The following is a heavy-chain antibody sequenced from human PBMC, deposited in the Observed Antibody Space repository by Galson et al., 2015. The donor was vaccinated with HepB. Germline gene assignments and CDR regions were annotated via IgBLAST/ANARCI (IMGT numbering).Heavy chain of an antibody. CDR1: GGSISTSY. J-gene: IGHJ6*03. CDR3: ARGGVDCSGGSCYYYYYYMDV. D-gene: IGHD2-15*01. CDR2: IYYSGST. Sequence: SETLSLTCTVSGGSISTSYWSWIRQPPGKGLEWIGYIYYSGSTNYNPSLKSRVTISVDTSKNQFSLKLRSVTAADTAVYYCARGGVDCSGGSCYYYYYYMDVWGKGTTVTVSS. V-gene: IGHV4-59*01.